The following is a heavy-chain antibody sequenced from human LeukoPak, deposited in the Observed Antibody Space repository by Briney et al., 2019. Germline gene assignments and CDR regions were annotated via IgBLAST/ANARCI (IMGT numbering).Heavy chain of an antibody. D-gene: IGHD2-8*01. Sequence: ASVKVSCKASGYTFTSYAMNWVRQAPGQGLEWRGWINTNTGNPTYAQGFTGRFVFSLDTSVSTAYLQISSLKAEDTAVYYCARRPYCTNGVCYGELGFDPWGQGTLVTVSS. J-gene: IGHJ5*02. CDR1: GYTFTSYA. V-gene: IGHV7-4-1*02. CDR3: ARRPYCTNGVCYGELGFDP. CDR2: INTNTGNP.